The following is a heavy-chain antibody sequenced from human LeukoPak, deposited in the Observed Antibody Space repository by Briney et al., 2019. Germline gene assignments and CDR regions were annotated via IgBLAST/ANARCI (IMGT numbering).Heavy chain of an antibody. V-gene: IGHV3-7*01. CDR2: IKQDGSEK. CDR3: ARDGAYYDYVWGSYRYSPFFDY. CDR1: GFTFSGYW. Sequence: GGSLRLSCAASGFTFSGYWMSWVRQAPGKGLEWVANIKQDGSEKYYVDSVKGRFTIARDNAKNSLYLQMNSLRAEDTAVYYCARDGAYYDYVWGSYRYSPFFDYWGQGTLVTVSS. J-gene: IGHJ4*02. D-gene: IGHD3-16*02.